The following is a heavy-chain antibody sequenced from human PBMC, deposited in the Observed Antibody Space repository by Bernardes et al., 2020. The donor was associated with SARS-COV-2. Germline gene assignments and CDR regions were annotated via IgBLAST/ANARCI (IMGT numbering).Heavy chain of an antibody. D-gene: IGHD3-10*01. J-gene: IGHJ4*02. Sequence: GGSLRLSCAASGFTFSSYTMNWVRQAPGKGLEWISSISTSSSYISYSDSVRGRFTISRDNAKNSVSLQMNSLRAEDTAVYYCARVDFGNLYYFDYWGQGTPVTVSS. CDR1: GFTFSSYT. V-gene: IGHV3-21*06. CDR3: ARVDFGNLYYFDY. CDR2: ISTSSSYI.